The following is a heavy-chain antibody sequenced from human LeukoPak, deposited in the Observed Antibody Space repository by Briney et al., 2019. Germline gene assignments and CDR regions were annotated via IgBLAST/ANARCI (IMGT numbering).Heavy chain of an antibody. CDR2: IRYDGSNK. CDR3: AKDRARYFDWLLPFDY. V-gene: IGHV3-30*02. CDR1: GFTFSSYG. J-gene: IGHJ4*02. Sequence: PGGSLRLPCAASGFTFSSYGMHWVRQAPGKGLEWVAFIRYDGSNKYYADSVKGRFTISRDNSKNTLYLQMNSLRAEDTAVYYCAKDRARYFDWLLPFDYWGQGTLVTVSS. D-gene: IGHD3-9*01.